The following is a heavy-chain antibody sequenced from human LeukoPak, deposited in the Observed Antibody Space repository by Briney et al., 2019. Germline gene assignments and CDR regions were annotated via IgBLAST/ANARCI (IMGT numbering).Heavy chain of an antibody. CDR3: ARVGEINGGFDY. V-gene: IGHV1-69*04. D-gene: IGHD2-8*01. Sequence: ASVKVSCKASGGTFSSYAISWVRQAPGQGLEWIGRIIPILGIANYAQKFQGRVTITADKSTSTAYMELSSLRSEDTAVYYCARVGEINGGFDYWGQGTLVTVSS. CDR2: IIPILGIA. J-gene: IGHJ4*02. CDR1: GGTFSSYA.